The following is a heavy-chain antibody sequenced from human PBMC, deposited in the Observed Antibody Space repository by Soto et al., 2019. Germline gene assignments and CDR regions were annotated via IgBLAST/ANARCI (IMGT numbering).Heavy chain of an antibody. J-gene: IGHJ6*02. CDR1: GFSFESYS. D-gene: IGHD5-18*01. Sequence: LVESGGGVVQPGRSLTLSCAGSGFSFESYSMHWVRQAPGKGLEWVATVSFDSKNKYYIDSVEGRFTLSRDNAQNLLFLQMNRLRHEDTAVYYCAKESVETTYSFYGMDIWGPGTTVTVSS. V-gene: IGHV3-30*18. CDR3: AKESVETTYSFYGMDI. CDR2: VSFDSKNK.